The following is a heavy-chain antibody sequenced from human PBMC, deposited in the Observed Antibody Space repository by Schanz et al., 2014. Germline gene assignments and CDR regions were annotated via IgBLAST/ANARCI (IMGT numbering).Heavy chain of an antibody. D-gene: IGHD1-7*01. Sequence: QVQLQQWGAGLLKPSETLSLTCAFSGGSFSGYWWTWARQSPGKGLEWIGEVNPGGYTIYNPSPKSRVTVSVDMSKKQFSLRLSSGTAADTAAYYCATWSGTRLFHNWGQGTLVTVSS. CDR3: ATWSGTRLFHN. J-gene: IGHJ4*02. V-gene: IGHV4-34*01. CDR1: GGSFSGYW. CDR2: VNPGGYT.